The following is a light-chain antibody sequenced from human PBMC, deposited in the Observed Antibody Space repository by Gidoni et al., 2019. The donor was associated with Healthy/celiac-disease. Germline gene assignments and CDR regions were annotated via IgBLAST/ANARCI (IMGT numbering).Light chain of an antibody. CDR3: QAWDSSTVV. Sequence: SYELTQQPSVCVSPGQTASITCAGDKLGDKYACWYQQKPGQSPVLVIYQDSKRPSGIPERFSGSNSGNTATLTISGTQAMDEADYYCQAWDSSTVVFGGGTKLTVL. CDR1: KLGDKY. V-gene: IGLV3-1*01. CDR2: QDS. J-gene: IGLJ2*01.